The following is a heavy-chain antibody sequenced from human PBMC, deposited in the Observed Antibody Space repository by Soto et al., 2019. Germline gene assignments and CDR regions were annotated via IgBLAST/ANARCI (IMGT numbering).Heavy chain of an antibody. D-gene: IGHD3-10*01. J-gene: IGHJ3*02. CDR3: ARYSGESGPDAFDI. V-gene: IGHV1-69*02. CDR2: IIPILGIA. CDR1: GGTFSSYT. Sequence: SVKVSCKASGGTFSSYTISWVRQAPGQGLEWMGRIIPILGIANYAQKFQGRVTITADKSTSTAYMELSSLRSEDTAVYYCARYSGESGPDAFDIWGQGTMVTVSS.